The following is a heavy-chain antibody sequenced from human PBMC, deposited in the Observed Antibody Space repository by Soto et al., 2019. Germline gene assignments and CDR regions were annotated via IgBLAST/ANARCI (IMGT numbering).Heavy chain of an antibody. CDR1: GFSLTTRGVG. CDR3: AHIPNYYQYDWFDP. D-gene: IGHD3-16*01. V-gene: IGHV2-5*02. CDR2: IYWDDDK. Sequence: TLKAPGPTLVKPTQALRLTCTFSGFSLTTRGVGWDWIRQPPEKALECLALIYWDDDKPYSPSLQSRLSITKDTSKNQVVLTMTNVDPVDTATYYCAHIPNYYQYDWFDPWGQGTLVSVSS. J-gene: IGHJ5*02.